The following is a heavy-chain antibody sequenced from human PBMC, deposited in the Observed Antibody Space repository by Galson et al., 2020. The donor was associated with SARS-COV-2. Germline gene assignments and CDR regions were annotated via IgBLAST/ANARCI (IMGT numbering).Heavy chain of an antibody. CDR3: ARQILTGYYSFYYFDY. D-gene: IGHD3-9*01. V-gene: IGHV4-39*01. CDR2: IYYSESN. J-gene: IGHJ4*02. Sequence: SPTLTLTSTASGGSINSSSYYSGWIRQTPGARPESIGSIYYSESNYYNPSLTSRVTMSVDTSKNQFSLKLSSVTAADTAVYYCARQILTGYYSFYYFDYWGQVTLVTVSS. CDR1: GGSINSSSYY.